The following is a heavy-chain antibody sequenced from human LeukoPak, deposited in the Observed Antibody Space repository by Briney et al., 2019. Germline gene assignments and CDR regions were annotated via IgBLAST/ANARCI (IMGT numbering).Heavy chain of an antibody. J-gene: IGHJ4*02. Sequence: HPGRSLRLSCAASGFTFSSYAMHWVRQAPGKGLEWVAVISYDGSNKYYAGSVKGRFTISRDNSKNTLYLQMNSLRAEDTAVYYCARDSPTRYFDYWGQGTLVTVSS. CDR1: GFTFSSYA. V-gene: IGHV3-30*04. CDR2: ISYDGSNK. CDR3: ARDSPTRYFDY.